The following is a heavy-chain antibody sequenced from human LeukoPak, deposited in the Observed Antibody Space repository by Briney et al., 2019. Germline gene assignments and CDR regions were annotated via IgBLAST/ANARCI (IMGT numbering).Heavy chain of an antibody. J-gene: IGHJ6*02. CDR2: ISWNSGSI. V-gene: IGHV3-9*01. Sequence: GGSLRLSCAASGFTFDDYAMHWVRQAPGKGLEWVSGISWNSGSIGYADSVKGRFTISRDNAKNSLYLQMNSLRAEDTALYYCAEDPRSYYYYGMDVWGQGTTVTVSS. D-gene: IGHD6-19*01. CDR1: GFTFDDYA. CDR3: AEDPRSYYYYGMDV.